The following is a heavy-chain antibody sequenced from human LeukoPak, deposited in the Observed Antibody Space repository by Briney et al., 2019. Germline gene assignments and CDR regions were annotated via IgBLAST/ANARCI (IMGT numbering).Heavy chain of an antibody. Sequence: ASVKVSCKASGYTFTSYGISWVRQAPGQGLEWMGVFIPILGTANSTQKFQGRVTITADISTNTVYMELSSLRSEDTAVYFCAGIPVFGVVLHQEPVWGKGTTVTVSS. V-gene: IGHV1-69*10. CDR2: FIPILGTA. CDR3: AGIPVFGVVLHQEPV. D-gene: IGHD3-3*01. CDR1: GYTFTSYG. J-gene: IGHJ6*04.